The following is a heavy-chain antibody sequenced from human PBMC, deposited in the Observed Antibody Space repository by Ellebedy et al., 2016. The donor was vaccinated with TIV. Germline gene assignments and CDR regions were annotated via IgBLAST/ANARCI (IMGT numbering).Heavy chain of an antibody. CDR2: ISKTSSYI. CDR3: TRRGSMFDH. CDR1: GFSFSSYS. V-gene: IGHV3-21*01. Sequence: GESLKISCATSGFSFSSYSMIWFRQAPGKGLEWVSSISKTSSYIYYADSVKGRFTISRDNARTSLYLQMNSLRTEDTAVYYCTRRGSMFDHWGQGTLVSVSS. J-gene: IGHJ4*02.